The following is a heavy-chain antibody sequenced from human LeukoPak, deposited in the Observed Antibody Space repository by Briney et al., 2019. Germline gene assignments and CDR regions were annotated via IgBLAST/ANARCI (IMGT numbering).Heavy chain of an antibody. D-gene: IGHD3-10*01. CDR2: IYTSGST. V-gene: IGHV4-4*07. CDR3: ARGVLLWFGELEFDP. J-gene: IGHJ5*02. CDR1: GGSISSYY. Sequence: SETLSLTCTVTGGSISSYYWSWIRQPAGKGLEWIGRIYTSGSTNYNPSLKSRVTMSVDTSKNQFSLKLSSVTAADTAVYYCARGVLLWFGELEFDPWGQGTLVTVSS.